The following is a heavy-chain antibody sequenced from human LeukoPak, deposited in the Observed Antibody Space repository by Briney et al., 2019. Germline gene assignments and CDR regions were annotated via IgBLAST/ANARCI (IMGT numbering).Heavy chain of an antibody. J-gene: IGHJ5*02. Sequence: AGGSLRLSCAASGFTFSSYSMNWVRQAPGKGLEWVSSISSSSSYIYYADSVKGRFTISRDNAKNSLYLQMNSLRAEDTAVYYCARGHGVSHSVLLWFGESGWFDPWGQGTLVTVSS. V-gene: IGHV3-21*01. CDR1: GFTFSSYS. D-gene: IGHD3-10*01. CDR3: ARGHGVSHSVLLWFGESGWFDP. CDR2: ISSSSSYI.